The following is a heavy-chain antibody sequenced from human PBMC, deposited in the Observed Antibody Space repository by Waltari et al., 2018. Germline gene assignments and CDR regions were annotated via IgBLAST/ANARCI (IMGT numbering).Heavy chain of an antibody. CDR1: GGSISSSSYY. J-gene: IGHJ4*02. Sequence: QLQLQESGPGLVTPSETLSLTCTVSGGSISSSSYYWGWIRQPPGKGLEWIGSIYYSGSTYYNPSLKSRVTISVDTSKNQFSLKLSSVTAADTAVYYCARVSVVSGPTSDYWGQGTLVTVSS. D-gene: IGHD6-19*01. V-gene: IGHV4-39*07. CDR2: IYYSGST. CDR3: ARVSVVSGPTSDY.